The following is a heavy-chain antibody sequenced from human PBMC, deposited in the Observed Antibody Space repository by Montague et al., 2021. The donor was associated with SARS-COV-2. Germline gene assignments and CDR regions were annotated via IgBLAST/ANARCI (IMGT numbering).Heavy chain of an antibody. V-gene: IGHV2-5*01. CDR3: AHKKSGWPIEFGY. Sequence: PALVKPTQTLTLTCTFSGFSLSTSGVGAGWIRQSPGKAMECLALVSWNDDKRYSPSLKSRLTVTKDTSRNQVVPTVTNMDPVDTATYHCAHKKSGWPIEFGYWGQGILVTVSS. CDR2: VSWNDDK. J-gene: IGHJ4*02. D-gene: IGHD6-19*01. CDR1: GFSLSTSGVG.